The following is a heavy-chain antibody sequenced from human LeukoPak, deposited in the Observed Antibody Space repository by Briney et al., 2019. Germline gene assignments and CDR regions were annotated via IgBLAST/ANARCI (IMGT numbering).Heavy chain of an antibody. CDR2: IYTSGST. Sequence: SETLSLTCTVSGGSISSYYWSWIRQPPGKGLEWIGYIYTSGSTNYNPSLKSRVTISVDTSKNQFSLKLSSVTAADTAVYYCARLRYNWSDVAGGWFDPWGQGTLVTVSS. V-gene: IGHV4-4*09. CDR3: ARLRYNWSDVAGGWFDP. CDR1: GGSISSYY. J-gene: IGHJ5*02. D-gene: IGHD1-1*01.